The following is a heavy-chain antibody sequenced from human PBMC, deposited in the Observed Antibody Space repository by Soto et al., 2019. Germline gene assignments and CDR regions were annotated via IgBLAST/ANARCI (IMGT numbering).Heavy chain of an antibody. CDR2: IYYSGST. D-gene: IGHD3-3*01. CDR1: GGSISSYY. Sequence: SETLSLTCTVSGGSISSYYWSWIRQPPGKGLEWIGYIYYSGSTNYNPSLKSRVTISVDTSKNQFSLKLSSVTAADTAVYYCARDRRYDFWSGHHYGMDVWGQGTTVTRLL. V-gene: IGHV4-59*01. J-gene: IGHJ6*02. CDR3: ARDRRYDFWSGHHYGMDV.